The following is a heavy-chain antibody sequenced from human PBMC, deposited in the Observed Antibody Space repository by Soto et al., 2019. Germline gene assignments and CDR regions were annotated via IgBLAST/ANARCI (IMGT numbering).Heavy chain of an antibody. CDR3: ASTAGYYYDSSGLGPRDY. V-gene: IGHV4-31*03. CDR1: GGSISSGGYY. CDR2: IYYSGST. Sequence: PSETLSLTYTVSGGSISSGGYYWSWIRQHPGKGLEWIGYIYYSGSTYYNPSLKSRVTISVDTSKNQFSLKLSSVTAADTAVYYCASTAGYYYDSSGLGPRDYWGQGTLVTVSS. D-gene: IGHD3-22*01. J-gene: IGHJ4*02.